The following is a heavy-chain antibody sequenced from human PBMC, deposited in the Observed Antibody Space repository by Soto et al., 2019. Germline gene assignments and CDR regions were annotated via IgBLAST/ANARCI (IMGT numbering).Heavy chain of an antibody. Sequence: QVQLQQWGAGLLKPSETLSLACGVYGGSFSGHYWTWIRQTPGKGLEWIGEINHSGSPDFNPSLKSRVIISVDTSRNEFSLKLSSVTAAATGVYYCARGFMTPRPIIYYSYALDVWGQGTTVTVSS. CDR2: INHSGSP. V-gene: IGHV4-34*01. CDR1: GGSFSGHY. J-gene: IGHJ6*02. D-gene: IGHD3-16*01. CDR3: ARGFMTPRPIIYYSYALDV.